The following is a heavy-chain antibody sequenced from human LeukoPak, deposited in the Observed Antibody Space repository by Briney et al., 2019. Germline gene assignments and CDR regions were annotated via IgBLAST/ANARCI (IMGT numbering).Heavy chain of an antibody. Sequence: GGSLRLSCAGTGFSFSSYSMNWVRQAPGKGLEWVSAISGSGGSTYYADSVKGRFTISRDNSKNTLYLQMNSLRAEDTAVYYCARRGRYFDFFNNWGQGTLVTVSS. CDR3: ARRGRYFDFFNN. V-gene: IGHV3-23*01. J-gene: IGHJ4*02. D-gene: IGHD3-9*01. CDR2: ISGSGGST. CDR1: GFSFSSYS.